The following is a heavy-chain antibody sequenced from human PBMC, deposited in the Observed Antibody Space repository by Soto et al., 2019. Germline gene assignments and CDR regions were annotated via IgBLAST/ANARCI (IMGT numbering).Heavy chain of an antibody. D-gene: IGHD3-3*01. CDR3: AKPYYDFWSGYSPRFDY. J-gene: IGHJ4*02. CDR2: LTATGIST. CDR1: GFTFSTYA. Sequence: PGGSLRLSCAASGFTFSTYAMSWVRQAPGKGLEWVSALTATGISTFYAESVKGRFTISRDNSKNTLYLQMDSLRAEDTAVYYCAKPYYDFWSGYSPRFDYWGQGTLVTVSS. V-gene: IGHV3-23*01.